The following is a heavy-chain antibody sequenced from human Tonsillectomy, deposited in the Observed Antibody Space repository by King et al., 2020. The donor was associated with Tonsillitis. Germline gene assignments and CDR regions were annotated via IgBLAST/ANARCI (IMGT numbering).Heavy chain of an antibody. CDR1: GYTFIGFY. CDR3: ARDPGGSEAFDI. V-gene: IGHV1-2*02. Sequence: QLVQSGAEVKKPGASVKVSCQASGYTFIGFYMHWVRQAPGQGPEWMGWMSPNSGDTNYAQTFQGRVTLTRDTSISPAYMELRSLRSDDTAVYYCARDPGGSEAFDIWGQGTMVTVSS. D-gene: IGHD3-16*01. J-gene: IGHJ3*02. CDR2: MSPNSGDT.